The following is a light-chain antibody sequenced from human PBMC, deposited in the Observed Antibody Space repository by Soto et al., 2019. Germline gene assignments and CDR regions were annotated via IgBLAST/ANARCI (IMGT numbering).Light chain of an antibody. Sequence: QSALTQPASVSGSPGQSITISCTGTSSDVGSYNLVSWYQQHRGKAPKLMISEVTKRPSVVSNLSSGSKSGNTAPLTISVLQAEDEDDYYCCSYAGSSTDLFGTGTKLTVL. CDR3: CSYAGSSTDL. J-gene: IGLJ1*01. CDR2: EVT. CDR1: SSDVGSYNL. V-gene: IGLV2-23*02.